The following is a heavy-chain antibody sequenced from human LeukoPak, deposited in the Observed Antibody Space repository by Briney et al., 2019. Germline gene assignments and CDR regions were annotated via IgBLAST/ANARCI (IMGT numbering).Heavy chain of an antibody. CDR3: ARDGWCGGDCHTD. Sequence: SETLSLTCTVSGGSISSYYWSWIRQPPGKGLEWIGYIYYSGSTNYNPSLKSRVTISVDTSKNQFSLKLSSVAAADTAVYYCARDGWCGGDCHTDWGQGTLVTVSS. CDR2: IYYSGST. V-gene: IGHV4-59*01. J-gene: IGHJ4*02. D-gene: IGHD2-21*02. CDR1: GGSISSYY.